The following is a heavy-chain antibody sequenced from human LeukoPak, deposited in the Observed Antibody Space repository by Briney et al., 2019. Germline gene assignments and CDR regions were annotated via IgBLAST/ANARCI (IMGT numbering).Heavy chain of an antibody. CDR2: ISAYNGNT. J-gene: IGHJ6*02. CDR1: GYTFTSYG. D-gene: IGHD2-2*01. CDR3: ARDPADIVVVPAAILGDV. Sequence: ASVKVSCKASGYTFTSYGISWVRQAPGQGLEWMEWISAYNGNTNYAQKLQGRVTMTTDTSTSTAYMELRSLRSDDTAVYYCARDPADIVVVPAAILGDVWGQGTTVTVSS. V-gene: IGHV1-18*01.